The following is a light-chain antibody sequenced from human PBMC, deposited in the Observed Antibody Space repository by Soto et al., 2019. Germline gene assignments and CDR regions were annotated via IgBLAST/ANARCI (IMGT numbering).Light chain of an antibody. Sequence: DIQMTQSPSSLSASVGDRVTITCRASQGIRDALCWYQQKPGKAPKRLIYAASSLQSGVPSRFGVTGSGTESTPTNSSLQPKDLPTYYYLQHNSYPQTSGQGTKVDIK. CDR2: AAS. J-gene: IGKJ1*01. V-gene: IGKV1-17*01. CDR1: QGIRDA. CDR3: LQHNSYPQT.